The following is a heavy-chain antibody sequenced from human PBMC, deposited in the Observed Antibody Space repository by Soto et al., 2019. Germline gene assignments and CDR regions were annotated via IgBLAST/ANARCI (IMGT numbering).Heavy chain of an antibody. J-gene: IGHJ4*02. Sequence: QVQLVQSGAEVKKPGASVKVSCKASGYTFTGYGIDWVRQAPGQGLEWVGWISGYSRNTNYAQKFQGRVTMTTDTSTSTDYMELRGLRSDDTAVYYCARGGGRGWYPDYWGQGTLVTVSS. V-gene: IGHV1-18*01. CDR3: ARGGGRGWYPDY. D-gene: IGHD6-19*01. CDR2: ISGYSRNT. CDR1: GYTFTGYG.